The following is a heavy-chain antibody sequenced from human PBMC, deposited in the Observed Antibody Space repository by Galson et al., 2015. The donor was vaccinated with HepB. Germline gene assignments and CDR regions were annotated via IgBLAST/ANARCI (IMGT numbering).Heavy chain of an antibody. V-gene: IGHV1-18*04. CDR1: GYTFTSYG. D-gene: IGHD6-13*01. J-gene: IGHJ5*02. CDR2: ISAYNGNT. CDR3: ARTRIAADLYGFDP. Sequence: SVKVSCKASGYTFTSYGISWVRQALGQGLEWMGWISAYNGNTNYAQKLQGRVTMTTDTSTSTAYMELRSLRSDDTAVYYCARTRIAADLYGFDPWGQGTLVTVSS.